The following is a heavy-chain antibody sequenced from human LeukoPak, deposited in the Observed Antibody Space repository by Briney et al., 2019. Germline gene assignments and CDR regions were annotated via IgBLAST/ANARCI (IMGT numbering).Heavy chain of an antibody. V-gene: IGHV1-2*06. CDR3: ARGPIATEGPRRPNYFDP. D-gene: IGHD4/OR15-4a*01. Sequence: ASVKVSCKASGYTFTSYYIHWVRQAPGQGLEWMGRINCKSGGTNYGQNFQGRVTMTRDTSISTAYMELSRLRSDDTAVYYCARGPIATEGPRRPNYFDPWGQGTLVTVSS. J-gene: IGHJ5*02. CDR1: GYTFTSYY. CDR2: INCKSGGT.